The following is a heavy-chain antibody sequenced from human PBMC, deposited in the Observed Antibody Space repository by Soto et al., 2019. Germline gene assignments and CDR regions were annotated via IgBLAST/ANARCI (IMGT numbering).Heavy chain of an antibody. CDR2: IRSKAYGGTT. D-gene: IGHD3-22*01. J-gene: IGHJ6*02. V-gene: IGHV3-49*03. Sequence: YSAVSRIRKKKGKGLEWVGFIRSKAYGGTTEYAASVKGRFTISRDDSKSIAYLQMNSLKTEDTAVFYCTRTAGYYYSSGYYTGYYYYGMAVRCRGTTVTVS. CDR1: YSA. CDR3: TRTAGYYYSSGYYTGYYYYGMAV.